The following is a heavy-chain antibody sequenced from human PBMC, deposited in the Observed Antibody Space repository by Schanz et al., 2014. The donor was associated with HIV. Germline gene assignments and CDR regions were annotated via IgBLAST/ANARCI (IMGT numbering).Heavy chain of an antibody. D-gene: IGHD1-1*01. J-gene: IGHJ5*02. Sequence: QVQLVESGGRVVQPGRSLRLSCAASGFTFSTYGMHWVRQAPGKGLEWVAVIWYDGSNKYYADSVKGRFTISRDNSRNTNTLYLQMNSLRAEDTAVYYCARDQGTTWISGGNWFAPWGQGTLVTVSS. V-gene: IGHV3-33*01. CDR1: GFTFSTYG. CDR2: IWYDGSNK. CDR3: ARDQGTTWISGGNWFAP.